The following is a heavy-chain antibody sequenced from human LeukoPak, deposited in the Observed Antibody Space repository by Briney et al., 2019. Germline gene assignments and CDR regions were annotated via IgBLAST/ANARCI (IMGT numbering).Heavy chain of an antibody. CDR1: GFTFSSYG. CDR3: AKGGGTGYSSSWYSN. J-gene: IGHJ4*02. CDR2: ISFDGTNK. Sequence: GGSLRLSCAASGFTFSSYGMHWVRQAPGKGLEWVAVISFDGTNKFYADSVKGRFTISRDNSKKTVYLQMNSLRAEDAAVYYCAKGGGTGYSSSWYSNWGQGTLVTVSS. D-gene: IGHD6-13*01. V-gene: IGHV3-30*18.